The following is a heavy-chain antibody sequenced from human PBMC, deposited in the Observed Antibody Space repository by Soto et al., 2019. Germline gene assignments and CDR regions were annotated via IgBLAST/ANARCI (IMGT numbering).Heavy chain of an antibody. Sequence: QVQLQESGPGLVKPSQTLSLTCTVSGGSISSGGYFWSWIRQHPGKGLEWIGFIYYSGSTYYNPSLKRRVTISVETSKNQFSLKLSSVTAADTAVYYCAREGAAPYYYYGMDVWGQGTTVTVSS. V-gene: IGHV4-31*03. CDR3: AREGAAPYYYYGMDV. J-gene: IGHJ6*02. D-gene: IGHD6-6*01. CDR1: GGSISSGGYF. CDR2: IYYSGST.